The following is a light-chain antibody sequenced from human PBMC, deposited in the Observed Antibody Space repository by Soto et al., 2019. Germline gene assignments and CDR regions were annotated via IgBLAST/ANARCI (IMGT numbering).Light chain of an antibody. CDR1: QSFGSY. CDR2: GAS. CDR3: QHRGKWPRT. V-gene: IGKV3-11*01. J-gene: IGKJ2*01. Sequence: EIVLTQSPATLSLSPGERVTLSCRARQSFGSYLAWYQQKPGQAPRLLIYGASNRATGIPARFSGSGSGTDFSLTISSLESEDFAVYYCQHRGKWPRTFGQGTKLDIK.